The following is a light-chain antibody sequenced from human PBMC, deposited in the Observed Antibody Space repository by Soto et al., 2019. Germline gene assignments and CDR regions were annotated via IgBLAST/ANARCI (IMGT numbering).Light chain of an antibody. J-gene: IGKJ1*01. Sequence: ETVMTQSPATLSVSPVERATLSCRASQSVNSDLAWYQQKPGQAPRLLIYGASTRATGIPARFSGSGSGTEFTLTISSLQSEDFAVYYCHQYDNWPETFGQGTKV. CDR3: HQYDNWPET. CDR1: QSVNSD. CDR2: GAS. V-gene: IGKV3-15*01.